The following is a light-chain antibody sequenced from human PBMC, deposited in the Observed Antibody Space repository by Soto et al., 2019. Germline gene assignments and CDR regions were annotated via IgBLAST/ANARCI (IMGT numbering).Light chain of an antibody. CDR3: QLYYRPWT. Sequence: DIVMTQSPDSLAESLGERATINCKSSQSVLYSSNNKNYLAWYQQKPGQPPKLLIYWASTRESGVPDRFSGSGSGTDFTLTISSLQAEDVAVYYCQLYYRPWTFGQGTKVEIK. J-gene: IGKJ1*01. CDR2: WAS. CDR1: QSVLYSSNNKNY. V-gene: IGKV4-1*01.